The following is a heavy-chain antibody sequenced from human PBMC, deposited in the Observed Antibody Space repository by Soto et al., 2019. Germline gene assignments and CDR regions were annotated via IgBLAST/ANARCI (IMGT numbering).Heavy chain of an antibody. V-gene: IGHV4-59*01. D-gene: IGHD3-10*01. Sequence: PSETLSLTCTVSGGSIISYYWSWIRQPPGKGLEWIGYIYYSGSTNYNPSLKSRVTISVDTSKNQFSLKLSSVTAADTAVYYCARENYGSGSLHNWFDPWGQGTLVTVSS. J-gene: IGHJ5*02. CDR1: GGSIISYY. CDR2: IYYSGST. CDR3: ARENYGSGSLHNWFDP.